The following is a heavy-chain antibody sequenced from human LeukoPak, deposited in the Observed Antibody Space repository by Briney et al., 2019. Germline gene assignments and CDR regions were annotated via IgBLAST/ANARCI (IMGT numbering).Heavy chain of an antibody. CDR1: GGSVSSGDYN. CDR2: IYYSGST. D-gene: IGHD3-22*01. CDR3: ARRDSSGFTFDY. V-gene: IGHV4-30-4*01. J-gene: IGHJ4*02. Sequence: PSETLSLTCTVSGGSVSSGDYNWSCIRQPPGKGLEWIGYIYYSGSTDYNPSLKSRVTISVDTSKNQFSLKLSSVTAADTAVYYCARRDSSGFTFDYWGQGTLVTVSS.